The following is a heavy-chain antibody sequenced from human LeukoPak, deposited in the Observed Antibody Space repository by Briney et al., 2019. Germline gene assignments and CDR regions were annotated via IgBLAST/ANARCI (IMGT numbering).Heavy chain of an antibody. CDR3: AKARFVAAAEVFYYYMDV. J-gene: IGHJ6*03. CDR2: ISGGGGSA. V-gene: IGHV3-23*01. CDR1: GFTFRSYA. Sequence: PGGSLRLSCAASGFTFRSYAMSWVRQAPGKGLEWVSTISGGGGSAYYADSVKGRFSISRDNSQNTLYLQMHSLRAEDTAVYRCAKARFVAAAEVFYYYMDVWGKGTTVTVSS. D-gene: IGHD6-13*01.